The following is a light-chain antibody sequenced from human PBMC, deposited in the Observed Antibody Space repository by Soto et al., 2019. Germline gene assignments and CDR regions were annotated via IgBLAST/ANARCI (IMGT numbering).Light chain of an antibody. CDR1: SSNIGNNY. Sequence: QSVLTQPPSVSVAPGQKVTISCSGSSSNIGNNYVSWYQHLPGTAPKLLIYDDDKRPSGIPDRFSGSKSGTSATLGITGLQTGDEADYYCGTWDNSLNAGVFGGGPKLTVL. J-gene: IGLJ2*01. V-gene: IGLV1-51*01. CDR2: DDD. CDR3: GTWDNSLNAGV.